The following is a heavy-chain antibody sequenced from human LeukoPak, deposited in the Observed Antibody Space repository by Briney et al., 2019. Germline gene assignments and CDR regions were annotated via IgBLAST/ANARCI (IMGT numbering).Heavy chain of an antibody. Sequence: GGSLRLSCAASGFIFSNNWMSWVRQAPGKGLEWVANIKQDGSETYYVDSVKGRFTISRDNAKNSVYLQMNSLRAEDTAIYYCATDNHYGYDSWGQGTLVTVSS. CDR2: IKQDGSET. V-gene: IGHV3-7*03. D-gene: IGHD3-10*01. CDR1: GFIFSNNW. CDR3: ATDNHYGYDS. J-gene: IGHJ4*02.